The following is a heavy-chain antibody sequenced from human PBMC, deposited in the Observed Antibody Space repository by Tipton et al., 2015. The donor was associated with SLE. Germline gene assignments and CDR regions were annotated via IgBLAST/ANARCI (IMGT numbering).Heavy chain of an antibody. CDR1: GGTFSSYT. V-gene: IGHV1-69*04. CDR2: IIPILGIA. CDR3: ARDSSIAVAGTGGNRFDP. D-gene: IGHD6-19*01. J-gene: IGHJ5*02. Sequence: QSGAEVKKPGSSVKVSCKASGGTFSSYTISWVRQAPGQGLEWMGRIIPILGIANYAQKFQGRVTITADKSTSTAYMELSSLRSEDTAVYYCARDSSIAVAGTGGNRFDPWGQGTLVTVSS.